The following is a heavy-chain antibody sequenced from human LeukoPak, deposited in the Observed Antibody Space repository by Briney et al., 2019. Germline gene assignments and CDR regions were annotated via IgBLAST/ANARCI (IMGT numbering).Heavy chain of an antibody. V-gene: IGHV3-21*01. CDR1: GFTFSSYS. CDR2: ISSSSTYI. D-gene: IGHD6-6*01. J-gene: IGHJ1*01. CDR3: ARDLTSSSTAYFQY. Sequence: GGSLRLSCAASGFTFSSYSMNWVRQAPGKGLEWVSSISSSSTYIYYADSVRGRFTISRDDAKNSLYLQMNSLRVEDTAVYYCARDLTSSSTAYFQYWGQGTLVTVSS.